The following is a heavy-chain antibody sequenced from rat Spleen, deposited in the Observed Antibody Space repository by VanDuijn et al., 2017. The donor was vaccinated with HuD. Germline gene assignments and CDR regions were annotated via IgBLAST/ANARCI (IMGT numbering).Heavy chain of an antibody. Sequence: EVQLVESGGGLVQPGRSLKLSCAASGFTFSSFPMAWVRQAPTKGLEWVATISTSGGSTYYRDSVKGRFTISRDNAKSTLYLQMNSLRSEDTATYYWARHYYSGEGYVMDAWGQGASVTVSS. CDR2: ISTSGGST. J-gene: IGHJ4*01. CDR3: ARHYYSGEGYVMDA. V-gene: IGHV5-46*01. D-gene: IGHD1-1*01. CDR1: GFTFSSFP.